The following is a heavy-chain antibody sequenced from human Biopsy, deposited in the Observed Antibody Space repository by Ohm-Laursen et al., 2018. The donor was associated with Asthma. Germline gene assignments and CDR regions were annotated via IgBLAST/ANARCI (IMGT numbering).Heavy chain of an antibody. J-gene: IGHJ4*02. D-gene: IGHD2-15*01. CDR2: IHYSGST. V-gene: IGHV4-59*01. Sequence: SQTLSLTCTVSGVSIRSYYWTWIRQPPGKGLEWIGNIHYSGSTYSNPSLKSRVTISVDTSKKQISLRLSSVIAAYTAVYYCAGFCSGGNCPDHWGQGTLVTVSS. CDR3: AGFCSGGNCPDH. CDR1: GVSIRSYY.